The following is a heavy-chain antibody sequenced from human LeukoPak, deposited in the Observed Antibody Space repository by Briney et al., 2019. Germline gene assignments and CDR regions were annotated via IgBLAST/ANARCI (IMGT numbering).Heavy chain of an antibody. D-gene: IGHD5-24*01. V-gene: IGHV3-7*04. J-gene: IGHJ4*02. CDR3: ARDLHGYYFDY. CDR2: IKQDGSEK. Sequence: GGSLRLSCAASGFTFSNYWMTWVRQAPGKGLEWVASIKQDGSEKYYVDSVKGRFAISRDNAKNSLYLQMNSLRAEDTAVYYCARDLHGYYFDYWGQGTLVTVSS. CDR1: GFTFSNYW.